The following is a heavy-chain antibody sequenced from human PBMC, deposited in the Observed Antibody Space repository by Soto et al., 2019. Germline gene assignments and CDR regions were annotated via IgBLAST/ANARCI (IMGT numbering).Heavy chain of an antibody. D-gene: IGHD3-9*01. CDR2: IIPIFGTA. Sequence: SVKVSCKASGGTFSSYAISWVRQAPGQGLEWMGGIIPIFGTANYAQKFQGRVTITADESTSTAYMELSSLRSEDTAVYYCARGAQYDILTGYVPILDNWGQGTLVTVSS. CDR3: ARGAQYDILTGYVPILDN. J-gene: IGHJ4*02. CDR1: GGTFSSYA. V-gene: IGHV1-69*13.